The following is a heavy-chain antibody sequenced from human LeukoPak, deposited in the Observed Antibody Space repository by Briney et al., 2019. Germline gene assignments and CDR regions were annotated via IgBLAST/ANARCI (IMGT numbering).Heavy chain of an antibody. J-gene: IGHJ3*02. Sequence: GGSLRLSCAASGFTVSSNYMSWVRQAPGKGLEWVAVIYSGGSTYYADSVKGRFTISRDNSKNTLYLQMNSLRAEDTAVYYCARDGFSSGYPYDAFDIWGQGTMVTVSS. CDR3: ARDGFSSGYPYDAFDI. CDR1: GFTVSSNY. V-gene: IGHV3-53*01. D-gene: IGHD3-22*01. CDR2: IYSGGST.